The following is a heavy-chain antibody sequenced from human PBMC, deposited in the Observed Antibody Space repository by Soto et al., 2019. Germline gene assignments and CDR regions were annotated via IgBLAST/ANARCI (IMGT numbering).Heavy chain of an antibody. D-gene: IGHD3-22*01. J-gene: IGHJ4*02. CDR2: LYYGRSA. CDR1: GDSISSYY. V-gene: IGHV4-59*01. CDR3: ALRSMAVVPEY. Sequence: QVQLQESGPGLVKPSETLSLTCAVSGDSISSYYCMWIRQPPGKGLESIGYLYYGRSANYNPSLKXRXTXSXXTSTNQCSLTLCSMTAADTAVYYCALRSMAVVPEYWGQGTLVTVSS.